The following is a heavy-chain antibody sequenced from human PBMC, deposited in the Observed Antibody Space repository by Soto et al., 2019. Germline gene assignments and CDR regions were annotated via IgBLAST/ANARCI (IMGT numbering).Heavy chain of an antibody. D-gene: IGHD5-12*01. J-gene: IGHJ4*02. V-gene: IGHV4-31*03. Sequence: PSETLSLTCTVSGGSISSGGYYWSWIRQHPGKGLEWIGYIYYSGSTYYNPSLKSRVTISVDTSKNQFSLKLSPVTAADTAVYYCERERMATNPLIDYWGQGTLVTVSS. CDR2: IYYSGST. CDR3: ERERMATNPLIDY. CDR1: GGSISSGGYY.